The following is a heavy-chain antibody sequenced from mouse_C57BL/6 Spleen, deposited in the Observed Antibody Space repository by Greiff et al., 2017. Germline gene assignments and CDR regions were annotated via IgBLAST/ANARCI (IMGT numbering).Heavy chain of an antibody. CDR1: GYAFSSYW. V-gene: IGHV1-80*01. Sequence: VKLVESGAELVKPGASVKISCKASGYAFSSYWMNWVKQRPGKGLEWIGQIYPGDGDTNYNGKFKGKGTLTADKSSSTAYMQLSSLTSEDSAVYFCARAEGDYDTFAYWGQGTLVTVSA. CDR3: ARAEGDYDTFAY. CDR2: IYPGDGDT. J-gene: IGHJ3*01. D-gene: IGHD2-4*01.